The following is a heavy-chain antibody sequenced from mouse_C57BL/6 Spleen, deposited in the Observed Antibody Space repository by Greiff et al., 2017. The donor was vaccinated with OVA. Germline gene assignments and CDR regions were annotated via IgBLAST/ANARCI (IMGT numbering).Heavy chain of an antibody. D-gene: IGHD1-1*01. V-gene: IGHV3-6*01. J-gene: IGHJ1*03. CDR2: ISYDGSN. Sequence: EVKLMESGPGLVKPSQSLSLTCSVTGYSITSGYYWNWIRQFPGNKLEWMGYISYDGSNNYNPSLKNRISITRDTSKNQFFLKLNSVTTEDTATYYCANYYGSSSYWYFDVWGTGTTVTVSS. CDR1: GYSITSGYY. CDR3: ANYYGSSSYWYFDV.